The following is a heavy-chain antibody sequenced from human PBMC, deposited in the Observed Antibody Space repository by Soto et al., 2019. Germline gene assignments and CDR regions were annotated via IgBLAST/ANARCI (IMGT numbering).Heavy chain of an antibody. CDR2: ISGSGGST. CDR1: GFTFSSYA. V-gene: IGHV3-23*01. J-gene: IGHJ4*02. D-gene: IGHD6-19*01. CDR3: AKRIAVAGYFDY. Sequence: GGSLRLSCAASGFTFSSYAMSWVRQAPGKGLEWVSAISGSGGSTYYADSVKGRFTISRDNTKNTLYLQMNSLRAEDTAVYYCAKRIAVAGYFDYWGQGTLVTVSS.